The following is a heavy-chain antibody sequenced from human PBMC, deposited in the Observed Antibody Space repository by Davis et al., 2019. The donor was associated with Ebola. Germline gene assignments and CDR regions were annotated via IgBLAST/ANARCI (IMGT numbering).Heavy chain of an antibody. CDR3: AKEGITIFGVVIKAKDY. V-gene: IGHV3-23*01. J-gene: IGHJ4*02. CDR2: ISGSGGST. D-gene: IGHD3-3*01. CDR1: GFTFSSYA. Sequence: PGGSLRLSCAASGFTFSSYAMSWVRQAPGKGLEWVSAISGSGGSTYYADSVKGRFTISRDNSKNTLYLQMNSLRAEDTAVYYCAKEGITIFGVVIKAKDYWGQGTLVTVSS.